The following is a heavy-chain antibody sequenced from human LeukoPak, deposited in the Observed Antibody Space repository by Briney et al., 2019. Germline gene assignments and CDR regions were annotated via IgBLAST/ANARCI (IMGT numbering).Heavy chain of an antibody. CDR3: ARGSDTAAGLY. J-gene: IGHJ4*02. CDR1: GGSFSGYY. CDR2: INHSGST. V-gene: IGHV4-34*01. D-gene: IGHD6-13*01. Sequence: PSETLSLTCAVYGGSFSGYYWSWIRQPPGKRLEWIGEINHSGSTNYNPSLESRVSISVDSSKNQFSLKVSSVTAADTAVYYCARGSDTAAGLYWGQGTLVTVSS.